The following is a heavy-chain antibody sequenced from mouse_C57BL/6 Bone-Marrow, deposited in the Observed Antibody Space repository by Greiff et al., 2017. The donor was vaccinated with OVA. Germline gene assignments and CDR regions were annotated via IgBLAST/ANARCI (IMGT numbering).Heavy chain of an antibody. CDR3: ARIADDGYYVPFAY. CDR1: GFSLSTFGMG. CDR2: IWWDDDK. V-gene: IGHV8-8*01. Sequence: QVTLKASGPGILQPSQTLSLTCSFSGFSLSTFGMGVGWIRQPSGKGLEWLAHIWWDDDKYYNPALKSRLTISKDTSKNQVFLKIGNVDTADTATYYCARIADDGYYVPFAYWGQGNLVTVSA. D-gene: IGHD2-3*01. J-gene: IGHJ3*01.